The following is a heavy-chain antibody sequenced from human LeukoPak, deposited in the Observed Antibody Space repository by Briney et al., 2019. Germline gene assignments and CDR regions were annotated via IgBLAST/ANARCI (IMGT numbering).Heavy chain of an antibody. J-gene: IGHJ4*02. CDR3: ARDLEAGYCSGGSCSDDY. D-gene: IGHD2-15*01. CDR2: ISSSSSYI. V-gene: IGHV3-21*01. Sequence: PGGSLRLSCAASGFTLINYWMSWVRQAPGKGLEWVSSISSSSSYIYYADSVKGRFTISRDNAKNSLYLQMNSLRAEDTAVYYCARDLEAGYCSGGSCSDDYWGQGTLVTVSS. CDR1: GFTLINYW.